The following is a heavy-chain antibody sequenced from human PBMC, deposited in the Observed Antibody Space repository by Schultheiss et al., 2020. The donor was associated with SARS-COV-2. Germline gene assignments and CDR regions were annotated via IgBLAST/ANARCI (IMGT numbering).Heavy chain of an antibody. V-gene: IGHV2-5*01. Sequence: SGPTLVKPTQTLTLTCSFSGFSLSTSAMCVSWIRQPPGKALEWLALIFSTDDKRYSPSLKSRLTITKDTSKNQVVLTMTNMDPVDTATYYCARACSSTSCYTVGAFDIWGQGTMVTVSS. CDR3: ARACSSTSCYTVGAFDI. CDR1: GFSLSTSAMC. D-gene: IGHD2-2*02. CDR2: IFSTDDK. J-gene: IGHJ3*02.